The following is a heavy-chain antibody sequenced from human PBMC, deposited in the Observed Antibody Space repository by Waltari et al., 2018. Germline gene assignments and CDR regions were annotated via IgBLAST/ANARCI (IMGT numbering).Heavy chain of an antibody. Sequence: VQLVESGGGLVQPGGSLRLSCAASGFTLRSFWMNWVRQTPGKGLEWLAGIKKDGREKYYADSVKDRFTNARDNAKNALYLQRNSLRAEDTAVYYCATSGWYCLDYWGQGTLVTVSS. D-gene: IGHD6-19*01. CDR3: ATSGWYCLDY. J-gene: IGHJ4*02. CDR2: IKKDGREK. CDR1: GFTLRSFW. V-gene: IGHV3-7*01.